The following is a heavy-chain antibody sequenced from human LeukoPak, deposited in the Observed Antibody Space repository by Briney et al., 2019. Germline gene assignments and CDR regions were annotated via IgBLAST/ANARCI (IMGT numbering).Heavy chain of an antibody. D-gene: IGHD3-9*01. Sequence: GGSLRLSCAASGFTFSSYGMHWVRQAPGKGLEWVAFIRYDGSSKFYADSVKARFTISRDNSENTVYLQMSSLRVEDTALYYCSKDLGPGYDILTVWGQGTLVTVSS. CDR2: IRYDGSSK. J-gene: IGHJ4*02. CDR1: GFTFSSYG. CDR3: SKDLGPGYDILTV. V-gene: IGHV3-30*02.